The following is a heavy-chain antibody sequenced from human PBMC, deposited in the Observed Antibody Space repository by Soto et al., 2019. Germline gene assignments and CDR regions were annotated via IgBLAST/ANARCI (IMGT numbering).Heavy chain of an antibody. D-gene: IGHD6-13*01. J-gene: IGHJ4*02. V-gene: IGHV3-11*05. CDR3: ASVIEAADPYHFAY. CDR1: GFTFSDYY. Sequence: QVQLVESGGGLVKPGGSLRLSCAASGFTFSDYYMSWIRQAPGKGLEWVSYISSSSSYTKYADSVKGRFTISRDNAKNSLYLQMNSLRAEDTAVYYCASVIEAADPYHFAYWGQGTLVTVSS. CDR2: ISSSSSYT.